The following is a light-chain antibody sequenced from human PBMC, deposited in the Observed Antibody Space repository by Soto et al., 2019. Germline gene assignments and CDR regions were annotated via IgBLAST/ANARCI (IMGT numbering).Light chain of an antibody. CDR1: SSDVGSYNY. J-gene: IGLJ3*02. CDR2: EVS. V-gene: IGLV2-14*01. CDR3: SSYTSSSTWV. Sequence: QSALTQPASVSGSPGQSITISCTGTSSDVGSYNYVSWYQQHPGRAPKLMIFEVSKRPSGVSNRFSGSKSGNTASLTISGLQAEDEAAYYCSSYTSSSTWVFGGGTKVTVL.